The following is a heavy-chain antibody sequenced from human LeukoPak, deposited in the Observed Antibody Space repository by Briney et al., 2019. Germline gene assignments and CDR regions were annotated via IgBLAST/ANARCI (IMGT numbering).Heavy chain of an antibody. J-gene: IGHJ4*02. CDR2: ISAYNGNT. V-gene: IGHV1-18*01. CDR1: GYTFTSYG. D-gene: IGHD6-6*01. Sequence: ASVKVSCKASGYTFTSYGISWVRQAPGQGLEWMGWISAYNGNTNYAQKLQGRVTMTTDTSTSTAYMELRSLRSDDTAVYYCARGRNQQIAARPFDYWGQGTLVTVSS. CDR3: ARGRNQQIAARPFDY.